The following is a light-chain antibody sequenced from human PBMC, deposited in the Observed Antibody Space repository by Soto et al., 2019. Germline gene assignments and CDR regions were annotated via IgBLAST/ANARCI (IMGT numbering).Light chain of an antibody. V-gene: IGKV1-39*01. Sequence: DIQMTQSPSPLSASVGDRVTITCRASQRISSYLNWYQQKPGKAPKLLIYAASTLQSGVPSRFSGSGSGTDFTLTISSLQAEDVAVYYCQQYYNTPLTFGPGTKVDIK. CDR1: QRISSY. CDR2: AAS. CDR3: QQYYNTPLT. J-gene: IGKJ3*01.